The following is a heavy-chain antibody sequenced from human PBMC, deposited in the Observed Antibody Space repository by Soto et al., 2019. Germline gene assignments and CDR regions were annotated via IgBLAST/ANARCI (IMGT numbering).Heavy chain of an antibody. CDR3: ARHRITGTPNWFDP. J-gene: IGHJ5*02. CDR1: GYSFTSSW. V-gene: IGHV5-10-1*01. D-gene: IGHD1-7*01. CDR2: IDPSDSCT. Sequence: GESLKISCKGSGYSFTSSWISWVRQMPGKGLEWVGRIDPSDSCTNYSTSFQGHVTISANKSISTAYLQWSSLKDSATAMYYCARHRITGTPNWFDPWGQGTLVTVSS.